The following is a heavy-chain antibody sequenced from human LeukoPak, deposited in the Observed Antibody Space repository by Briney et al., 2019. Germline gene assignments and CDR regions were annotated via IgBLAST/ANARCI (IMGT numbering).Heavy chain of an antibody. J-gene: IGHJ3*02. D-gene: IGHD2-8*02. V-gene: IGHV4-34*01. CDR3: ARVLRTAGAFDI. Sequence: PSETLSLTCAVYGGSFSGYYWSWIRQPPGKGLEWIGEINHSGSTNYNPSLKSRVTISVDTSKNQFSLKLSSVTAADTAVYYCARVLRTAGAFDIWGQGTMVTVSS. CDR2: INHSGST. CDR1: GGSFSGYY.